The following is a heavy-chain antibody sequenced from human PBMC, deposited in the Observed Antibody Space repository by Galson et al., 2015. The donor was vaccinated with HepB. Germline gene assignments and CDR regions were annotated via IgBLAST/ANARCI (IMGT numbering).Heavy chain of an antibody. D-gene: IGHD5-18*01. CDR2: IIPIFGTA. V-gene: IGHV1-69*13. J-gene: IGHJ4*02. Sequence: SVKVSCKASGGTFSSYAISWVRQAPGQGLEWMGGIIPIFGTANYAQKFQGRVTITADESTSTAYMELSSLRSEDTAVYYCARDLLGQLWGVYFDYWGQGTLVTVSS. CDR1: GGTFSSYA. CDR3: ARDLLGQLWGVYFDY.